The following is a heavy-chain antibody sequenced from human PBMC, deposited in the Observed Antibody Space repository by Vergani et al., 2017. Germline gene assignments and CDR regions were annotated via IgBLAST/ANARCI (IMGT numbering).Heavy chain of an antibody. J-gene: IGHJ6*02. D-gene: IGHD3-10*01. Sequence: QVQLVQSGAEVKKPGASVKVSCKASGYTFTSYYMHWVRQAPGQGLEWMGIINPSGGSTSYAQKFQGGVTMTRDTSTSTVYMELSSLRSEDTAVYYCARDRLLDYGSGSLGYYYGMDVWGQGTTVTVSS. CDR2: INPSGGST. V-gene: IGHV1-46*01. CDR1: GYTFTSYY. CDR3: ARDRLLDYGSGSLGYYYGMDV.